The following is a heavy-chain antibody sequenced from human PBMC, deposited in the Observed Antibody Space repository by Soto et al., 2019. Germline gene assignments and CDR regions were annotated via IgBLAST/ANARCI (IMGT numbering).Heavy chain of an antibody. CDR1: GFTFSSYS. Sequence: GGSLRLSWAASGFTFSSYSMNWVRQAPGKGLEWVSSISSSSSYIYYADSVKGRFTISRDNAKNSLYLQMNSLRAEDTAVYYCARDGLSGWSGPHYYYYGMDVWGKGTTVTVSS. V-gene: IGHV3-21*01. CDR2: ISSSSSYI. CDR3: ARDGLSGWSGPHYYYYGMDV. D-gene: IGHD6-19*01. J-gene: IGHJ6*04.